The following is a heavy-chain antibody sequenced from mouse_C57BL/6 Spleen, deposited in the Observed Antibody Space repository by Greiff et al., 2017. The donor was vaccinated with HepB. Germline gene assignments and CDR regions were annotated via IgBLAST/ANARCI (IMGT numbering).Heavy chain of an antibody. D-gene: IGHD1-1*01. CDR1: GYAFSSSW. CDR2: IYPGDGDT. Sequence: VQLQQSGPELVKPGASVKISCKASGYAFSSSWMNWVKQRPGKGLEWIGRIYPGDGDTNYNGKFKGKATLTADKSSSTAYMQLSSLTSEDSAVYFCATHYYGTPFDYWGQGTTLTVSS. CDR3: ATHYYGTPFDY. J-gene: IGHJ2*01. V-gene: IGHV1-82*01.